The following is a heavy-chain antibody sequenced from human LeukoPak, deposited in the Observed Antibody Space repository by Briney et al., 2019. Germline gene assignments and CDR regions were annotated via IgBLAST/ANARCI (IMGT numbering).Heavy chain of an antibody. CDR3: ARLILELGGYAVDY. Sequence: GASVKVSFKASGYTFTGYYMHWVRQAPGQGLEWMGWINPNSGGTNYAQKFQGRVTMTRDTPISTAYMELSRLRSDDTAVYYCARLILELGGYAVDYWGQGTLVTVSS. D-gene: IGHD3-3*01. J-gene: IGHJ4*02. V-gene: IGHV1-2*02. CDR1: GYTFTGYY. CDR2: INPNSGGT.